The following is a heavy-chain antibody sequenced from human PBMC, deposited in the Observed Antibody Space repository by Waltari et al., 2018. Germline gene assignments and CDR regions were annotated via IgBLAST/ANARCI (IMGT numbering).Heavy chain of an antibody. CDR1: GFTFRPTP. J-gene: IGHJ4*02. CDR3: AKAHYDSSGYFSDFDY. V-gene: IGHV3-23*01. Sequence: EVQLLESGGGLVQPGGSLRLSCVASGFTFRPTPFLWVRQAPGKGLEWVSTLAYTGDNTHYADSAKGRFTISRDISKRTLYLHMNSLRAEDTAVYYCAKAHYDSSGYFSDFDYWGQGTRVTVSS. CDR2: LAYTGDNT. D-gene: IGHD3-22*01.